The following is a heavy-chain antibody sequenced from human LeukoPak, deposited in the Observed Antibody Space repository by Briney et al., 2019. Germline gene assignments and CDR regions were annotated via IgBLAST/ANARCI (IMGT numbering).Heavy chain of an antibody. CDR2: INHSGST. Sequence: PSETLSLTCAVYGGSFSGYYWSWIRQPPGKGLEWIGEINHSGSTNYNPSLKSRVTISVDTSKNQFSLKLSSVTAADTAVYYCARAKVGYYYYMDVWGKGTTVTVSS. D-gene: IGHD1-26*01. CDR1: GGSFSGYY. J-gene: IGHJ6*03. CDR3: ARAKVGYYYYMDV. V-gene: IGHV4-34*01.